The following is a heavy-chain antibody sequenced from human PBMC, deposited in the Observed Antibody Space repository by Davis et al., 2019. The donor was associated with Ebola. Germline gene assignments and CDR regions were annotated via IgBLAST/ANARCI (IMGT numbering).Heavy chain of an antibody. Sequence: GESLKISCAASGFTFSGSAMHWVRQASGKGLEWVGRIRSKANNYATAYAASVKGRFTISRDDSKNTAYLQMNSLKTEDTAVYYCTSTMSVGATEVDYWGQGTLVTASS. J-gene: IGHJ4*02. CDR2: IRSKANNYAT. CDR3: TSTMSVGATEVDY. CDR1: GFTFSGSA. D-gene: IGHD1-26*01. V-gene: IGHV3-73*01.